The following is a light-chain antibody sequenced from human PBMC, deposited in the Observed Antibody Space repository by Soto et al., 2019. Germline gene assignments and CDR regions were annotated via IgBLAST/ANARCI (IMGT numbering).Light chain of an antibody. J-gene: IGKJ5*01. CDR3: QQLNSYPIT. CDR1: QSISSW. CDR2: DAS. V-gene: IGKV1-5*01. Sequence: DIQMTQSPSFLSASVGDRVTITCRASQSISSWLAWYQQKPGKAPKLLIYDASSLESGVPSSFSGSGSGTEFTLTISSLQPEDFATYYCQQLNSYPITFGQGTRLEIK.